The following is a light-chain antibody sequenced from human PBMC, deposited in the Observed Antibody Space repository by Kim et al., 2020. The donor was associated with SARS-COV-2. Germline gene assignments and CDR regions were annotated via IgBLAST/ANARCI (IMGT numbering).Light chain of an antibody. Sequence: GHSITISCTGTTSDVGGYNFVSWFQVSPGKAPRLLIYDVTKRPSGVPDRFSGSKSGNTASLTISGLQADDEAEYFCCSYTRSSSRVFGEGTQLTV. CDR2: DVT. V-gene: IGLV2-11*01. CDR3: CSYTRSSSRV. CDR1: TSDVGGYNF. J-gene: IGLJ3*02.